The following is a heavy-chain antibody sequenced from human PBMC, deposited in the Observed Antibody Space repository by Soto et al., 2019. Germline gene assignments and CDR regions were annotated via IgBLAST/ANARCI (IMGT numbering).Heavy chain of an antibody. V-gene: IGHV1-69*13. CDR1: GGSFSNYA. CDR2: IIPMFGIG. CDR3: ARAYRENYSYAMDV. J-gene: IGHJ6*02. Sequence: SVKVSCKASGGSFSNYAISWVRQAPGQGLEWMGGIIPMFGIGNYAEKFLGRVTITADESTSTSHMELSSLRSEDTAVYFCARAYRENYSYAMDVWGQGTTVTVSS. D-gene: IGHD1-26*01.